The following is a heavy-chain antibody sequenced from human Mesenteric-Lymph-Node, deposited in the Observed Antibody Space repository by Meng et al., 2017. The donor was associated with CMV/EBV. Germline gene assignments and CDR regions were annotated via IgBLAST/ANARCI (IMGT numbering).Heavy chain of an antibody. J-gene: IGHJ6*02. CDR3: ARARDRSSWANDYYYDMDV. CDR1: GFIFSSYA. V-gene: IGHV3-30*04. CDR2: ISYDGSYK. Sequence: GGSLRLSCAASGFIFSSYAMHWVRQAPGKGLEWVAVISYDGSYKNYADSVKGRFSISRDNSKKTLYVQMNSLRDEDTAVYYCARARDRSSWANDYYYDMDVWGQGTTVTVSS. D-gene: IGHD6-13*01.